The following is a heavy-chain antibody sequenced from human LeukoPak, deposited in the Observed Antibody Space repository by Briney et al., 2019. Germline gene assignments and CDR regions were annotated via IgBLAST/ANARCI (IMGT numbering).Heavy chain of an antibody. Sequence: NPSQTLSLTCTVSGDSINSGTYYWSWIRQPGGKGLEWIGRVYASGSTNYNPSLKSRVSMSVDTSKNQFSLNLNSLTAADTAVYYCAATFAGSCCSNCYWFFDLWGRGTLVTVSS. V-gene: IGHV4-61*02. CDR2: VYASGST. CDR1: GDSINSGTYY. D-gene: IGHD2-15*01. CDR3: AATFAGSCCSNCYWFFDL. J-gene: IGHJ2*01.